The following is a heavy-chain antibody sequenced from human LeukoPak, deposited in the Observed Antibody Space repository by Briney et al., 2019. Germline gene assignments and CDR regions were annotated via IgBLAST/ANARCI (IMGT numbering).Heavy chain of an antibody. Sequence: PGGSLRLSCAASGFTFSSYGMHWVRQAPGKGLEWVAVISYDGSNKYYADSVKGRFTISRDNSKNTLYLQMNSLRAEDTAVYYCARDLGETWIQLWYYFDYWGQGTPVTVSS. V-gene: IGHV3-30*03. CDR2: ISYDGSNK. CDR3: ARDLGETWIQLWYYFDY. J-gene: IGHJ4*02. D-gene: IGHD5-18*01. CDR1: GFTFSSYG.